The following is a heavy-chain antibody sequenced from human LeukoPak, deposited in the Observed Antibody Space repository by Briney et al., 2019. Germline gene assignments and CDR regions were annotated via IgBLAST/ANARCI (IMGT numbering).Heavy chain of an antibody. Sequence: GGSLRLSCAASGFTFSSYWTSWVRQAPGKGLEWVANIKQDGSEKYYVDSVKGRFTISRDNAKNSLYLQMNSLRAEDTAVYYCARASNDFWSGYSPDYWGQGTLVTVSS. CDR3: ARASNDFWSGYSPDY. V-gene: IGHV3-7*01. D-gene: IGHD3-3*01. CDR2: IKQDGSEK. CDR1: GFTFSSYW. J-gene: IGHJ4*02.